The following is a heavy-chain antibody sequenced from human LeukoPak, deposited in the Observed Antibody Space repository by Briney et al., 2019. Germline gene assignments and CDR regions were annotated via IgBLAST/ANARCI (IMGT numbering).Heavy chain of an antibody. D-gene: IGHD3-22*01. Sequence: GGSLRLSCAASGFTVSSNYMSWVRQAQGKGLEWVSVIYSGGSTYYADFVKGGSTISRDNSKNTLYLQMNRLRAEYTAVYYCAKAHYSSFDYWGQGTLVTVSS. CDR2: IYSGGST. CDR1: GFTVSSNY. J-gene: IGHJ4*02. V-gene: IGHV3-53*01. CDR3: AKAHYSSFDY.